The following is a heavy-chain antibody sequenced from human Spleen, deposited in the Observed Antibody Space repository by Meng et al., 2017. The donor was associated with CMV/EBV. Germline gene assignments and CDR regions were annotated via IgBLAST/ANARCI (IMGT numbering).Heavy chain of an antibody. D-gene: IGHD1-26*01. Sequence: GGSLRLSCEASGFAFSSYGMNWVRQAPGKGLEWVALVSHDGSTKYLADSVKGRFTLSRDNVRNTLFLQMDSLRPNDTAVYYCVTSRLRAGSRETDFWGQGTRVTVSS. J-gene: IGHJ4*02. CDR2: VSHDGSTK. V-gene: IGHV3-30*19. CDR3: VTSRLRAGSRETDF. CDR1: GFAFSSYG.